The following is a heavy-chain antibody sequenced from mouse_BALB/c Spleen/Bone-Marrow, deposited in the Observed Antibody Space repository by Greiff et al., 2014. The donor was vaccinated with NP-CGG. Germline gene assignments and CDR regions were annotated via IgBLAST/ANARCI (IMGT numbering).Heavy chain of an antibody. V-gene: IGHV1-69*02. D-gene: IGHD2-3*01. Sequence: QVKLKESGAGLVRSGASVKLSCKASGFTFNHYWINWGKQRPGQSREWIGNIYPSDNYTNYKQKFKDKATLTVDISSTTAYMQLSSPTSEDSAVYYCTRTYEYFDYWGQGTTLTVSS. CDR1: GFTFNHYW. CDR2: IYPSDNYT. J-gene: IGHJ2*01. CDR3: TRTYEYFDY.